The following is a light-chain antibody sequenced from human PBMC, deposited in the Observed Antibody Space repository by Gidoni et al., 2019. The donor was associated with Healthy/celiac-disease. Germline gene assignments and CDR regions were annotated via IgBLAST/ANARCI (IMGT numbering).Light chain of an antibody. V-gene: IGLV2-14*01. CDR1: SSDVGGYNS. CDR3: SSYTSSSPL. Sequence: QSALTQPASVSVSPGQSITISCTGTSSDVGGYNSVSWYQQHPGKAPKLMIYEVSNRPSGVSNRFSGSKAGNTASLTISGLQAEDEADYYCSSYTSSSPLFGGGTKLTVL. J-gene: IGLJ2*01. CDR2: EVS.